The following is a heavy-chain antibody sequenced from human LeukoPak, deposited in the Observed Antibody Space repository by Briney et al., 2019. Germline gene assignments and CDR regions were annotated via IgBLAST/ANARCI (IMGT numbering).Heavy chain of an antibody. CDR3: AFSRYYLQGPYYMDV. D-gene: IGHD2/OR15-2a*01. CDR2: ISAYNGNT. CDR1: GYTFTSYG. V-gene: IGHV1-18*01. J-gene: IGHJ6*03. Sequence: ASVKVSCKASGYTFTSYGISWVRQAPGQGLEWMGWISAYNGNTNYAQKLQGRVTMTTDTSTSTAYMELRSLRSDDTAVYYCAFSRYYLQGPYYMDVWGKGTTVTVSS.